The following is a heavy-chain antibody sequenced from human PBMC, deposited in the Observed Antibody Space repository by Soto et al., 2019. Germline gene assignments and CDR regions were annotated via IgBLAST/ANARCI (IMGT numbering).Heavy chain of an antibody. CDR3: AKEGRGYGGFDPNSYFEN. CDR1: GFTFSAYG. D-gene: IGHD5-12*01. V-gene: IGHV3-30*18. CDR2: ISYDGCHK. Sequence: QVQLVESAGGVVQPGTSLRLSCAASGFTFSAYGMHWVRQVPGKGLEWVAVISYDGCHKDYVDSVKGRITISRDNSKNTLHLQMNSLRPEDTAVYYCAKEGRGYGGFDPNSYFENWGQGTLVTVSS. J-gene: IGHJ4*02.